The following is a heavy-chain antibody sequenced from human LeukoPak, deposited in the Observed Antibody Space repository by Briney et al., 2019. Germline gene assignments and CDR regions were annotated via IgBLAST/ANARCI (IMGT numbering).Heavy chain of an antibody. CDR3: ARDNGGSLDY. D-gene: IGHD1-26*01. CDR2: INQDGSTR. J-gene: IGHJ4*02. CDR1: GFTFGTYW. Sequence: GGSLRLSCAASGFTFGTYWMGWVRQAPGKGLEWVANINQDGSTRHYVDSVKGRFTVSRDNAENSLSLQMNSLRAEDTALYYCARDNGGSLDYWGQGTLVTVSS. V-gene: IGHV3-7*01.